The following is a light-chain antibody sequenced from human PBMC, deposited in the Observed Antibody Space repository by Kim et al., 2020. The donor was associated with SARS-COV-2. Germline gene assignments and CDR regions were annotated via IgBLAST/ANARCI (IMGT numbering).Light chain of an antibody. CDR1: IIDVGAYNY. J-gene: IGLJ3*02. CDR2: EVS. V-gene: IGLV2-8*01. Sequence: PGQSVTISCTGTIIDVGAYNYVSWYQQHPGKAPKVMIYEVSNRPSGVPDRFSGSKSGNTASLTVSGLQAEDEAVYYCSSYAGSTWVFGGGTQLTVL. CDR3: SSYAGSTWV.